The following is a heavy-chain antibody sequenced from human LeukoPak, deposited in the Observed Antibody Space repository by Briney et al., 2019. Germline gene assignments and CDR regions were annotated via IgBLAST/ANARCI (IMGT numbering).Heavy chain of an antibody. CDR1: GYTFTTYY. CDR2: INPSGGRT. CDR3: ARGSTIRQREDTLDI. D-gene: IGHD1-1*01. Sequence: ASVKVSCKASGYTFTTYYMHWVRQAPGQGLEWMGVINPSGGRTSYAQKFQGRVTMTRDTSTSTVYMELSSLRSEDTAVYYCARGSTIRQREDTLDIWGQGTMVTVSS. V-gene: IGHV1-46*01. J-gene: IGHJ3*02.